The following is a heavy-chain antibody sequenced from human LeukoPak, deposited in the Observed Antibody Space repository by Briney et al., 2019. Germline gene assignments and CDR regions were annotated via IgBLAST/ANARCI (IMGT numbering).Heavy chain of an antibody. J-gene: IGHJ4*02. V-gene: IGHV4-38-2*01. CDR2: MYHRGST. CDR3: ARDLLGYCTNGVCYTGFDY. Sequence: SETLSLTCAVSGYSISSGYYWGWIRQPPGKGLEWIGSMYHRGSTYYNPSLKSRVTISVDTSKNQFSLKLSSVTAADTAVYYCARDLLGYCTNGVCYTGFDYWGQGTLVTVSS. CDR1: GYSISSGYY. D-gene: IGHD2-8*01.